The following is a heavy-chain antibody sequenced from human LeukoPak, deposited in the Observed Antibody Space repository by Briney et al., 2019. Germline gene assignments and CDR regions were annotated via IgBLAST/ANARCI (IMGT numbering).Heavy chain of an antibody. CDR2: ISSSSSYI. J-gene: IGHJ6*03. D-gene: IGHD3-3*01. Sequence: GGSLRLSCAASGFTFSSYSMNWVRQAPGKGLEWVSSISSSSSYIYYADSVKGRFTISRDNAKSSLYLPMNSLRAGDTAVYYCARVRTITIFGVVNSHYMDVWGKGTTVTVSS. CDR3: ARVRTITIFGVVNSHYMDV. V-gene: IGHV3-21*01. CDR1: GFTFSSYS.